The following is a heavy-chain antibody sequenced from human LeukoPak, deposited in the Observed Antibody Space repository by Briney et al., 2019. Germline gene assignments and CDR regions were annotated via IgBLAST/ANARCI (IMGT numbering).Heavy chain of an antibody. CDR3: ARDLCGSNYDYYFDY. J-gene: IGHJ4*02. CDR2: INPNSGGT. Sequence: GASVKVSCKASGYTFTGYYMHWVRQAPGQGLEWMGWINPNSGGTNYAQKFQGRVTMTRDTSISTAYMELSRLRSDDTAVYYCARDLCGSNYDYYFDYWWQGTLVTVSS. D-gene: IGHD1-26*01. V-gene: IGHV1-2*02. CDR1: GYTFTGYY.